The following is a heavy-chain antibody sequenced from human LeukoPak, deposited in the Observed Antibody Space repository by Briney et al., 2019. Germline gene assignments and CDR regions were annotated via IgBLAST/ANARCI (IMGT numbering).Heavy chain of an antibody. D-gene: IGHD2-15*01. Sequence: SVKVFCKASGRTFSSYAISWARQAPGQGLEWMGRIIPILGIANYAQKFQGRVTITADKSTSTAYMELSSLRSEDTAVYYCARDRERYCSGGSCFWFDPWGQGTLVTVSS. CDR1: GRTFSSYA. J-gene: IGHJ5*02. CDR2: IIPILGIA. V-gene: IGHV1-69*04. CDR3: ARDRERYCSGGSCFWFDP.